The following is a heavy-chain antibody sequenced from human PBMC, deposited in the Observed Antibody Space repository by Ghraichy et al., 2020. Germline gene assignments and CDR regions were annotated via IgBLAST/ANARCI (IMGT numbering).Heavy chain of an antibody. CDR1: DGSVSSSSFY. J-gene: IGHJ4*02. V-gene: IGHV4-61*05. CDR3: ARRALPGFYNASFGVFDY. CDR2: IHYSERR. D-gene: IGHD3-3*01. Sequence: SETLSLTCTVSDGSVSSSSFYWGWLRQPPGKRLEWIGFIHYSERRYYNPSLGSRVTLSVDTSKDQFSLRLTSVSAADTALYYCARRALPGFYNASFGVFDYWGQGILVTVSS.